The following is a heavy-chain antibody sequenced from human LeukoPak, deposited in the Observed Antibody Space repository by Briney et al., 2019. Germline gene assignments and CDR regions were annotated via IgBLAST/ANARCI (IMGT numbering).Heavy chain of an antibody. CDR3: ARGTPGYDFWSGYYKGVVWFDP. V-gene: IGHV1-69*13. CDR1: GYTFTSYG. Sequence: SVNVSCKASGYTFTSYGISWVRQAPGQGLEWMGGIIPIFGTANYAQKFQGRVTITADESTSTAYMELSSLRSEDTAVYYCARGTPGYDFWSGYYKGVVWFDPWGQGTLVTVSS. D-gene: IGHD3-3*01. J-gene: IGHJ5*02. CDR2: IIPIFGTA.